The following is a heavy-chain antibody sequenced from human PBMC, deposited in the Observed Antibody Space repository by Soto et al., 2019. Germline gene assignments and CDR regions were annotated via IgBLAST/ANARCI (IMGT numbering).Heavy chain of an antibody. Sequence: GGSLRLPCAVSGFPFSFYGFHWVRQSPGKGLEWLGVIVSDGSAIYHADSLEGRFFISRDNSKDILYLQMNSLRVEDTAVYYCARDDAFDNENGFDMWGQGTMVTVS. V-gene: IGHV3-33*01. D-gene: IGHD3-3*02. CDR2: IVSDGSAI. CDR3: ARDDAFDNENGFDM. J-gene: IGHJ3*02. CDR1: GFPFSFYG.